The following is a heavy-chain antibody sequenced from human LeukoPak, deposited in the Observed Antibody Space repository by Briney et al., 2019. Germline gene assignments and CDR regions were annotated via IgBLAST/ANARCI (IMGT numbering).Heavy chain of an antibody. Sequence: GASVKVSCKASGGTFSSYASSWVRQAPGQGLEWMGGIIPIFGTANYAQKFQGRVTITADESTSTAYMELSSLRSEDTAVYYCARSSRGHFHYYYYGMDVWGQGTTVTVSS. CDR1: GGTFSSYA. V-gene: IGHV1-69*13. J-gene: IGHJ6*02. CDR2: IIPIFGTA. CDR3: ARSSRGHFHYYYYGMDV. D-gene: IGHD6-25*01.